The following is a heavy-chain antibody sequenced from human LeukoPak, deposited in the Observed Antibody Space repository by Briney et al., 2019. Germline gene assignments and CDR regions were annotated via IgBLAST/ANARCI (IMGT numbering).Heavy chain of an antibody. J-gene: IGHJ4*02. CDR2: ISDNGGNT. CDR3: ANTKFGY. Sequence: GGSLRLSCAASGFNFRTYGMSWVRQAPGKGLEWVSTISDNGGNTYYADSVKGRFTISRVNSKDTLYLQMNSLRAEDTAVYYCANTKFGYWGQGTLVTVSS. CDR1: GFNFRTYG. D-gene: IGHD3-10*01. V-gene: IGHV3-23*01.